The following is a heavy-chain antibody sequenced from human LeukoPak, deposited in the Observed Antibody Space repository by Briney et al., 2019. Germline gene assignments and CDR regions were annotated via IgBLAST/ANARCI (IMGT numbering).Heavy chain of an antibody. CDR1: GFTFSSYG. D-gene: IGHD3-22*01. V-gene: IGHV3-48*04. CDR2: ISSSGSTI. CDR3: ARAALYYDSSGYLGR. Sequence: PGGSLRLSCAASGFTFSSYGMYWVRQAPGKGLEWVSYISSSGSTIYYADSVKGRFTISRDNAKNSLYLQMNSLRAEDTAVYYCARAALYYDSSGYLGRWGQGTLVTVSS. J-gene: IGHJ4*02.